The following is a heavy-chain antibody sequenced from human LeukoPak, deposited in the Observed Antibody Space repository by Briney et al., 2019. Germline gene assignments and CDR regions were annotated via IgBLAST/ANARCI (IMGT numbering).Heavy chain of an antibody. V-gene: IGHV3-33*08. CDR1: GFTFSSYT. D-gene: IGHD3-3*01. J-gene: IGHJ4*02. Sequence: GRSLRLSCAASGFTFSSYTMSWVRQAPGKGLEWVAVIWYDGSNKYYADSVKGRFTISRDNSKNTLYLQMNSLRAEDTAVYYCARGEIFGEEFDYWGQGTLVTVSS. CDR3: ARGEIFGEEFDY. CDR2: IWYDGSNK.